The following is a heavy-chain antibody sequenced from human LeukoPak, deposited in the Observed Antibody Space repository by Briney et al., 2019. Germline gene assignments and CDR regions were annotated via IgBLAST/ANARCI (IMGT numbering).Heavy chain of an antibody. CDR1: GYTFTGYY. CDR3: ARGTHDLAGLPAAMGGDYYYYGMDV. CDR2: INPNSGGT. V-gene: IGHV1-2*04. D-gene: IGHD2-2*01. Sequence: ASVKVSCKASGYTFTGYYMHWVRQAPGQGLEWMGWINPNSGGTNYAQKFQGWVTMTRDTSISTAYMELSRLRSDDTAVYYCARGTHDLAGLPAAMGGDYYYYGMDVWGQGTTVTVSS. J-gene: IGHJ6*02.